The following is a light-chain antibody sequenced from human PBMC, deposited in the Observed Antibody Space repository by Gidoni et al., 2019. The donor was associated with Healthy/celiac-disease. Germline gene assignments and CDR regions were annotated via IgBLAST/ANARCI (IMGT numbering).Light chain of an antibody. CDR1: QSVSSY. CDR2: DAS. J-gene: IGKJ1*01. V-gene: IGKV3-11*01. Sequence: EIVLTQSPATLSWSPGESATLSCRASQSVSSYLAWYTQKPGQAPRLLIYDASNRATGIPARFSGSGSGTDFTLTISSLEPEDFAVYYCQQRSNWPPSWTFXQXTKVEIK. CDR3: QQRSNWPPSWT.